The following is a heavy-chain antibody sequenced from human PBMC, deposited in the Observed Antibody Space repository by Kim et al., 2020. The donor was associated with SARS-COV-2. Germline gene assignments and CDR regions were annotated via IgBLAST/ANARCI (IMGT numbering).Heavy chain of an antibody. CDR3: ARVTSFRLAGYYYYGMDV. J-gene: IGHJ6*02. CDR1: GYTFTSYG. V-gene: IGHV1-18*01. Sequence: ASVKVSCKASGYTFTSYGISWVRQAPGQGLEWMGWISAYNGNTNYAQKLQGRVTMTTDTSTSTAYMELRSLRSDDTAVYYRARVTSFRLAGYYYYGMDVWGQGTTVTVSS. CDR2: ISAYNGNT.